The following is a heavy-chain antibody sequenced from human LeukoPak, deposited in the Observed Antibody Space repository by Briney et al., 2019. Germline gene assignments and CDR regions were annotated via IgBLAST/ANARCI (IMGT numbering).Heavy chain of an antibody. Sequence: SDTLSLTCAVSGYSISSSNWWGWIRQPPGKGLEWIGYIYYSGSTYYNPSLKSRVTISVDTSKNQFSLKLSSVTAADTAVYFCARHTYGDYGWFDPWGQGTLVTVSS. CDR3: ARHTYGDYGWFDP. CDR2: IYYSGST. J-gene: IGHJ5*02. V-gene: IGHV4-28*01. D-gene: IGHD4-17*01. CDR1: GYSISSSNW.